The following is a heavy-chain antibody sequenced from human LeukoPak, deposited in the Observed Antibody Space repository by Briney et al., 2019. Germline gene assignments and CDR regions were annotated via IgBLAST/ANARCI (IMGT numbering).Heavy chain of an antibody. CDR1: GFTFSTYA. D-gene: IGHD3-22*01. Sequence: GGSLRLFCAASGFTFSTYAMTWVRQAPGKGLEWVSSISGSAFSTYYADSVKGRFTISRDNSKNTLSLQMNSLRAEDTAVYYCAKDPYTYYYDSSGYNFDYWGQGTLVAVSS. CDR3: AKDPYTYYYDSSGYNFDY. V-gene: IGHV3-23*01. CDR2: ISGSAFST. J-gene: IGHJ4*02.